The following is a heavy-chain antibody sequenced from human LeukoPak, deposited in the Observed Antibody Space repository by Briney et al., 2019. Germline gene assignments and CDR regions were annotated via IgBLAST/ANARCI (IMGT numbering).Heavy chain of an antibody. CDR2: SSSGGASI. J-gene: IGHJ4*02. V-gene: IGHV3-48*03. Sequence: PGGSLRLSCAASGFSFSSYEMNWVRQAPGKGLEWVSYSSSGGASIYYADSVKGRFTISRDNAKNSLYLQMNTLRHEDTAVYYGAREYRGVFDYWGQGTLVTVSS. CDR3: AREYRGVFDY. CDR1: GFSFSSYE. D-gene: IGHD5-18*01.